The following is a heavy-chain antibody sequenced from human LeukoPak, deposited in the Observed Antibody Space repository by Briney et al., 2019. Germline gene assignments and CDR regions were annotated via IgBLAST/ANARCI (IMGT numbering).Heavy chain of an antibody. Sequence: GGSLRLSCAASGFTFSSYAMSWVRQTPGKGLEWVSAISGSGGSTYYADSVKGRFTISRDSSKNTLYLQMNSLRAEDTAVYYCAKDYSGSTYYFDYWGQGTLVTVSS. CDR1: GFTFSSYA. CDR2: ISGSGGST. CDR3: AKDYSGSTYYFDY. J-gene: IGHJ4*02. D-gene: IGHD6-19*01. V-gene: IGHV3-23*01.